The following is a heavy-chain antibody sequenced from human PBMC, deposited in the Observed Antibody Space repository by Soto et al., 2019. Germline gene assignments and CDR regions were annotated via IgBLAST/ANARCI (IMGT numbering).Heavy chain of an antibody. D-gene: IGHD2-21*02. CDR2: IMKDGGEK. CDR3: ARDSDYYKADY. CDR1: GFTFNGYW. Sequence: EVQLVESGGGLVKPGGSLRLSCAASGFTFNGYWMGWVRQAPGKGLEWVASIMKDGGEKKYVDSVKGRFTISRDNAKNSVSLQMNSLRADDTAIYYCARDSDYYKADYWGQGTLVTVSS. V-gene: IGHV3-7*01. J-gene: IGHJ4*02.